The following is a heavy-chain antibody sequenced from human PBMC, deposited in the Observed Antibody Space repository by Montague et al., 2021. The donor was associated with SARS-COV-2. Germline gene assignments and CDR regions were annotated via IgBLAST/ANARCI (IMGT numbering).Heavy chain of an antibody. V-gene: IGHV3-30-3*01. CDR2: ISYDGSNK. J-gene: IGHJ4*02. Sequence: SLRLSCAASGFTFSNYAMHWVRQAPGKGLEWVAVISYDGSNKYYADSVKGRFTISRDNSKNTLYLQMNSLRAEDTAVYYCAIDGWSTVVVVAATPGFDYWGQGTLVTVSS. CDR3: AIDGWSTVVVVAATPGFDY. CDR1: GFTFSNYA. D-gene: IGHD2-15*01.